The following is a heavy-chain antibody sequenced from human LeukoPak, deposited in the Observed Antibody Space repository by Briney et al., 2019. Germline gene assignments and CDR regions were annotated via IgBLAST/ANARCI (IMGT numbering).Heavy chain of an antibody. V-gene: IGHV1-2*02. J-gene: IGHJ4*02. Sequence: ASVKVSCKPSGYTFTSYYMHWVRQAPGQGLEWMGWMNPNSGGTNYLQKFQGRVTVTRDTSISTAYMELSRLTSDDTAVYYCARGGVVGATDSIDYRGQGTLVTVSS. CDR3: ARGGVVGATDSIDY. D-gene: IGHD1-26*01. CDR1: GYTFTSYY. CDR2: MNPNSGGT.